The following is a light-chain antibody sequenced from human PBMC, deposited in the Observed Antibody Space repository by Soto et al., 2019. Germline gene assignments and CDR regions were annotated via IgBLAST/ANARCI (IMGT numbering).Light chain of an antibody. Sequence: QSVLTQPPSASGTPGQRVTISCSGSSPNIGSNYVYWYQQLPGTAPKLLIYGNSNRPSGVPDRFSGSKSGTSASLAITGLQAEDEADYYCQSYDSSLSGYVFGTGTKVTVL. V-gene: IGLV1-40*01. CDR2: GNS. CDR1: SPNIGSNY. CDR3: QSYDSSLSGYV. J-gene: IGLJ1*01.